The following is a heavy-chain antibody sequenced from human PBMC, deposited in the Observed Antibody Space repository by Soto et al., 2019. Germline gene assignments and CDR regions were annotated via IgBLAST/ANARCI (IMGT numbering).Heavy chain of an antibody. J-gene: IGHJ6*02. Sequence: EVQLLESGGAPVQSGASLRLSCVASGFTFENYAMSWVRQAPGKGLEWVSAISGSGGTTYYSDSVKGRFTISRDNSKNTVYLQMNDLRVEDAAEYFCAKDSWAIFGVPAGEYYAMDVWGQGTTVTVSS. V-gene: IGHV3-23*01. CDR1: GFTFENYA. D-gene: IGHD3-3*01. CDR3: AKDSWAIFGVPAGEYYAMDV. CDR2: ISGSGGTT.